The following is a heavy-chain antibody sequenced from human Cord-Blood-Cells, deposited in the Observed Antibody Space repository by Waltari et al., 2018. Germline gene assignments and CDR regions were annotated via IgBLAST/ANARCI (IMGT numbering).Heavy chain of an antibody. J-gene: IGHJ4*02. CDR3: ARDRDTGLFDY. CDR2: ISYDGSNK. Sequence: QVQLVESGGGVVQPGRSLRLSCAASGFTVSSYAMHWVRQAPGKGLEWVAVISYDGSNKYYADSVKGRFTISRDNSKNTLYLQMNSLRAEDTAVYYCARDRDTGLFDYWGQGTLVTVSS. CDR1: GFTVSSYA. V-gene: IGHV3-30-3*01. D-gene: IGHD1-1*01.